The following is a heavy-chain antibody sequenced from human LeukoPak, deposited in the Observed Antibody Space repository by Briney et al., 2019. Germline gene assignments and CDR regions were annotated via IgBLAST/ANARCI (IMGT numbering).Heavy chain of an antibody. J-gene: IGHJ4*02. V-gene: IGHV3-23*01. Sequence: GGSLRLSCSASGFTFSNYAMSWGGRAPGKGREWLSTISNSGDATYYADSSKGRFTTSTDNSKNTLYLQMNSRRAEDTAGFYCAKAPPYKKYFVYWGEGTLVTVSS. D-gene: IGHD1-1*01. CDR3: AKAPPYKKYFVY. CDR1: GFTFSNYA. CDR2: ISNSGDAT.